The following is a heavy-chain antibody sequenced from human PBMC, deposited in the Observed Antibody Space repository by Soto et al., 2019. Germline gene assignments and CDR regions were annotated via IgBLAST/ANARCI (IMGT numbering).Heavy chain of an antibody. V-gene: IGHV1-69*01. Sequence: QVQLVQSGAEVKKPGSSVKVSCKASGGTFSSYAISWVRQAPGQGLEWMGGIIPIFGTANYAQKFQGRVTITADESTSTAYMELGSLRSEDTAVYYCARGHDGWLVAVNAFDIWGQGTMVTVSS. CDR3: ARGHDGWLVAVNAFDI. CDR2: IIPIFGTA. D-gene: IGHD6-19*01. J-gene: IGHJ3*02. CDR1: GGTFSSYA.